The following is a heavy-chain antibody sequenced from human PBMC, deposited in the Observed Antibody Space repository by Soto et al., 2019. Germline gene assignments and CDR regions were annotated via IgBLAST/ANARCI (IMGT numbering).Heavy chain of an antibody. V-gene: IGHV1-18*04. Sequence: ASVKVSSKASGYTLTSYGISWVRQAPGQGLEWMGWISAYNGNTNYAQKLQGRVTMTTDTSTSTAYMELRSLRSDDTAVYYCARGGDFWSGYYLITLSDYGMDVWGQGTTVTAP. CDR2: ISAYNGNT. CDR3: ARGGDFWSGYYLITLSDYGMDV. J-gene: IGHJ6*02. CDR1: GYTLTSYG. D-gene: IGHD3-3*01.